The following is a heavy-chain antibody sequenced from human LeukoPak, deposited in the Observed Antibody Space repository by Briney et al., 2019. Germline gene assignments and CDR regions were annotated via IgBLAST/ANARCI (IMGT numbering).Heavy chain of an antibody. D-gene: IGHD6-19*01. Sequence: GGSLRLSCAASGFTFSSYNMNWVRQAPGKGLEWVSSISRTSSYIYYADSVKGRFTISRDNAKNSLYLQMNSLGAEDTAVYYCARDPGIIPVAGSYYIDSWGQGTLVTVSS. J-gene: IGHJ4*02. V-gene: IGHV3-21*01. CDR2: ISRTSSYI. CDR1: GFTFSSYN. CDR3: ARDPGIIPVAGSYYIDS.